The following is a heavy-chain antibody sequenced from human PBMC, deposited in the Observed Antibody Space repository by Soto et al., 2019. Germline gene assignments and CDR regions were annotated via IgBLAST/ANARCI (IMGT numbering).Heavy chain of an antibody. D-gene: IGHD3-22*01. Sequence: EVQLVESGGGLVQPGGSLRLSCAASRFTFSSYSMNWVRQAPGKGLEWVSYISSSSSTIYYADSVKGRFTISRDNAKNSLYLQMNSLRDEDTAVYYCARAQYYYDSSGYYFYWGQGTLVTVSS. J-gene: IGHJ4*02. CDR1: RFTFSSYS. CDR3: ARAQYYYDSSGYYFY. V-gene: IGHV3-48*02. CDR2: ISSSSSTI.